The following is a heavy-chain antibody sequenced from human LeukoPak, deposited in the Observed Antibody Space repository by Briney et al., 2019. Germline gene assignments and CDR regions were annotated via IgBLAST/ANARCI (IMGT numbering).Heavy chain of an antibody. CDR3: AKVRGIVVVVAATNY. CDR1: GFTISSHS. J-gene: IGHJ4*02. CDR2: ISGSGGST. V-gene: IGHV3-23*01. Sequence: GGSLRLSCVVSGFTISSHSMNWVRQAPGKGLEWVSGISGSGGSTYYADSVKGRFTISRDNSKNTLYLQMNSLRAEDTAVYYCAKVRGIVVVVAATNYWGQGTLVTVSS. D-gene: IGHD2-15*01.